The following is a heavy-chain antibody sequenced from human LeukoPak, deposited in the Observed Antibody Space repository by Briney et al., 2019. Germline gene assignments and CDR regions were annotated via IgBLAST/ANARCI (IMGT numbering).Heavy chain of an antibody. CDR3: AISRDGYNNLYFDY. J-gene: IGHJ4*02. CDR1: GFTVSSNY. V-gene: IGHV3-53*04. Sequence: QPGGSLRLSCAASGFTVSSNYMSWVRQAPGKGVEWVSVIYSGGSTYYADSVKGRFTISRHNSKNTLYLQMNSLRAEDTAVYYCAISRDGYNNLYFDYWGQGTLVTVSS. CDR2: IYSGGST. D-gene: IGHD5-24*01.